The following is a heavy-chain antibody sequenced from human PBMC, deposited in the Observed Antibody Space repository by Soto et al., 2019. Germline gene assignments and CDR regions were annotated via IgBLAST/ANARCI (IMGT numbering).Heavy chain of an antibody. CDR3: ATPVSSGYQAFVV. Sequence: SATLSVTCPVSGGSIRRRSYYWCWISQHTGKGLEWIGSIYSSGSTYYNQSLKSRVTISVDTSKNPLFLKLSSVTAPDTAVHYCATPVSSGYQAFVVWGQGKMV. J-gene: IGHJ3*01. CDR2: IYSSGST. D-gene: IGHD3-22*01. V-gene: IGHV4-39*01. CDR1: GGSIRRRSYY.